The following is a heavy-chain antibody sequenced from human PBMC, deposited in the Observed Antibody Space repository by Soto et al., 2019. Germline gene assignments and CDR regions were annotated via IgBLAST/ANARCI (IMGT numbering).Heavy chain of an antibody. CDR3: ARPKIAAAGTSFDY. CDR1: GYRFTRYC. Sequence: GEYLNLSCTGSGYRFTRYCIGWVRPLPGKGLEWMGIIYPGDSDTRYSPSFQGQVTISADKSISTAYLQWSSLKASDTAMYYCARPKIAAAGTSFDYWGQGTLVTVSS. V-gene: IGHV5-51*01. CDR2: IYPGDSDT. J-gene: IGHJ4*02. D-gene: IGHD6-13*01.